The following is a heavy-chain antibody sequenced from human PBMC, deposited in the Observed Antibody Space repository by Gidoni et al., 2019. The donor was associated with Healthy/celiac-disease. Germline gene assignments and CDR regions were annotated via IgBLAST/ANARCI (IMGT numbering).Heavy chain of an antibody. CDR3: ARRLAAAASVGYFDY. J-gene: IGHJ4*02. CDR2: INHSGST. D-gene: IGHD6-13*01. CDR1: GGSFRGYY. V-gene: IGHV4-34*01. Sequence: QVQLPQSGAGLLKPSETLSLPCAVYGGSFRGYYWSWIRQPPGKGLEWIGEINHSGSTNYNPYRKSRVTISVDTSKNQFSLKLSSVTAADTAVYYCARRLAAAASVGYFDYWGQGTLVTVSS.